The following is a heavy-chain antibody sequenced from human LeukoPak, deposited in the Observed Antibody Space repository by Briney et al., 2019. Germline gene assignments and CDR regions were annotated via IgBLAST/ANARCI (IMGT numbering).Heavy chain of an antibody. CDR2: FDPERGET. V-gene: IGHV1-24*01. CDR1: GYILTQLS. D-gene: IGHD6-19*01. CDR3: ATVVASGQWLVDDAFDI. Sequence: ASVKVSCKVSGYILTQLSMHWVRQAPGKGPEWMGGFDPERGETIYAQKFQGRVTMTEDTSADTAFMELSSLRSGDTAVYYCATVVASGQWLVDDAFDIWGQGTMVIVSS. J-gene: IGHJ3*02.